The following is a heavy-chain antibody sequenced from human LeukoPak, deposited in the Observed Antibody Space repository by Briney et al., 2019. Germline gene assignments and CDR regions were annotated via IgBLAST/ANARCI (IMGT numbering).Heavy chain of an antibody. V-gene: IGHV4-59*01. Sequence: PSETLSLTCTVSGGSINSYYWNWIRQPPGQGLEWIGFIYSSGSTNYNPSLKSRVTISVDTSMNQFSLLLTSATAADTAVYYCARDSLLRGSGWDYWYFDLWGRGTLVTVSS. CDR2: IYSSGST. CDR1: GGSINSYY. CDR3: ARDSLLRGSGWDYWYFDL. J-gene: IGHJ2*01. D-gene: IGHD6-25*01.